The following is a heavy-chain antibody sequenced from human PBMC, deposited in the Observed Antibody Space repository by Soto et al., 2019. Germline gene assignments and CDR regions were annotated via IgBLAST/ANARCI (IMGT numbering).Heavy chain of an antibody. Sequence: TSETLSLTCAVYGGSFSGYYWSWIRQPPGKGLEWIGEINHSGSTNYNPSLKSRVTISVDTSKNQFSLKLSSVTAADTAVYYCASTSYYDFWSGIMGDYYYGMDVWGQGTTVTVSS. J-gene: IGHJ6*02. V-gene: IGHV4-34*01. D-gene: IGHD3-3*01. CDR1: GGSFSGYY. CDR2: INHSGST. CDR3: ASTSYYDFWSGIMGDYYYGMDV.